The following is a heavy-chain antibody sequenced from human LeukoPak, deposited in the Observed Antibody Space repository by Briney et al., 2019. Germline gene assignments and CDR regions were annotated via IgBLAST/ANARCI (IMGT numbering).Heavy chain of an antibody. J-gene: IGHJ6*04. V-gene: IGHV4-39*02. CDR3: ARDRLGYSYGPWDV. D-gene: IGHD5-18*01. CDR2: IYHSGST. Sequence: PSETLSLTCSVSGDSINRSNYYWGWIRQPPGKGLEWIGSIYHSGSTHYNPSLKSRVTISVDTSKNQFSLKVYSVTAADTAVYYCARDRLGYSYGPWDVWGKGTTVTISS. CDR1: GDSINRSNYY.